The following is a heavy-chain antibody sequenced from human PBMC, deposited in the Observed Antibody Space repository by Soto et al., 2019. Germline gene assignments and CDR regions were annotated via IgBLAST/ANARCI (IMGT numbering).Heavy chain of an antibody. CDR2: INHSGST. V-gene: IGHV4-34*01. CDR3: ARGTGLIAAAAAFDY. CDR1: GGSFSGYY. D-gene: IGHD6-13*01. Sequence: SETLSLTCAVYGGSFSGYYWSWIRQPPGKGLEWIGEINHSGSTNYNPSLKSRVTISVDTSKNQFSLKLSSVTAADTAVYYCARGTGLIAAAAAFDYWGQGTLVTVSS. J-gene: IGHJ4*02.